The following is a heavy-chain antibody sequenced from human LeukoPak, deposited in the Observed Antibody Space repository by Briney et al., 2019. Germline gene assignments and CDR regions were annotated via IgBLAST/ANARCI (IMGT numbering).Heavy chain of an antibody. Sequence: GGSLRLSCAASGFTVSSNYMSWVRQAPGKGLEWVSAISGSGGSTYYADSVKGRFTISRDNSKNTLYLQMNSLRAEDTAVYYCAKGIAARPAYYYYYGMDVWGQGTTVTVSS. CDR1: GFTVSSNY. CDR2: ISGSGGST. J-gene: IGHJ6*02. D-gene: IGHD6-6*01. V-gene: IGHV3-23*01. CDR3: AKGIAARPAYYYYYGMDV.